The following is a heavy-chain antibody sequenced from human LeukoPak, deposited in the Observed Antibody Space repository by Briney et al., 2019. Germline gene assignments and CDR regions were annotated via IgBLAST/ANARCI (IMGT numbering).Heavy chain of an antibody. CDR1: GYTFTAYY. V-gene: IGHV1-2*02. CDR2: IYPNSGDT. D-gene: IGHD2/OR15-2a*01. CDR3: ARVNGKNNDIFEN. Sequence: ASVKVSCKASGYTFTAYYIHWVRQAPGQGLEWMGWIYPNSGDTRFPQKFQDRVTLTRDTSINTVYVELRSLTSDDTAVYYCARVNGKNNDIFENWGQGTMVTVSS. J-gene: IGHJ3*02.